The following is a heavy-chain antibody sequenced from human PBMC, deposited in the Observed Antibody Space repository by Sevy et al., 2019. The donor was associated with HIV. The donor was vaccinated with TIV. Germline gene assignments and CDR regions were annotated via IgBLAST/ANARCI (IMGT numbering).Heavy chain of an antibody. D-gene: IGHD2-15*01. CDR2: IKNKGNNYAT. Sequence: GGSLRLSCAASGFTFSGSAMHWVRQASGKGLEWIGRIKNKGNNYATAYGASVKGRFPISRDDSKNTAYLQMNSLKTEDTAMYYCARHYIDCSGGSCSSDYFDYWGQGTLVTVSS. CDR3: ARHYIDCSGGSCSSDYFDY. V-gene: IGHV3-73*01. CDR1: GFTFSGSA. J-gene: IGHJ4*02.